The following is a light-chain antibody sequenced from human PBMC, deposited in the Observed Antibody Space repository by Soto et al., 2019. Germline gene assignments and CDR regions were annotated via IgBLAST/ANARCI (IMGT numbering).Light chain of an antibody. CDR1: QSVLYSSSNNNY. V-gene: IGKV4-1*01. CDR2: WAS. CDR3: QQYYSSPHA. Sequence: DIVMTQSPDSLAVSLGERATINCKSSQSVLYSSSNNNYLAWYQQKPGQPPKLLIYWASTRESGVPDRFSGSGSGTDFTLTISSLQAEDVAVYYCQQYYSSPHAFGQGTKLEIK. J-gene: IGKJ2*01.